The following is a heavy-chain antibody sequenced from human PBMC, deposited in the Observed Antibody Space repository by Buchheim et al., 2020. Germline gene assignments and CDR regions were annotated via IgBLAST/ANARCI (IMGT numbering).Heavy chain of an antibody. V-gene: IGHV4-39*01. CDR2: IYYSGST. D-gene: IGHD6-13*01. Sequence: QLQLQESGPGLVKPSETLSLTCTVSGGSISSSSYYWGWIRQPPGKGLEWIGSIYYSGSTYYNPSLKSRVTISVDTSKNQFSRKLSSVTAADTAVYYCARRSSSSWEKYYYCYYGMDVWGQGTT. CDR1: GGSISSSSYY. J-gene: IGHJ6*02. CDR3: ARRSSSSWEKYYYCYYGMDV.